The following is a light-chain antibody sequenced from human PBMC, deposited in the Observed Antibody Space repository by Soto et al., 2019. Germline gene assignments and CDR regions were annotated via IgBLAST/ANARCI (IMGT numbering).Light chain of an antibody. V-gene: IGLV6-57*02. CDR3: QSYDTNSFYV. Sequence: NFMLTQPHSVSNSPGKTITISCTGTGGKIASNYVQWYQQRPGSAPTPVIYEDNQRLSGVPDRFSASIDTSTNSASLVISGLKVEDEADYYCQSYDTNSFYVFGTGTKVTVL. CDR2: EDN. CDR1: GGKIASNY. J-gene: IGLJ1*01.